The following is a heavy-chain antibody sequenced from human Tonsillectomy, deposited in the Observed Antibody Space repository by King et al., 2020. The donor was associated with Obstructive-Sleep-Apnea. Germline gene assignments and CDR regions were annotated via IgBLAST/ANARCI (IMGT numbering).Heavy chain of an antibody. Sequence: QLQESGPGLVKPSETLSLTCTVSGGSINSATHYWGWIRQPPGKGLEWIGSIYVTGSALYNPSLKNRVTISSDTSKNQFSLRLSSVTAADTAVYYCVTDAPTNSRVLGILVGTDYWGHGTLVTVSS. V-gene: IGHV4-39*07. CDR1: GGSINSATHY. D-gene: IGHD3-3*02. CDR2: IYVTGSA. CDR3: VTDAPTNSRVLGILVGTDY. J-gene: IGHJ4*01.